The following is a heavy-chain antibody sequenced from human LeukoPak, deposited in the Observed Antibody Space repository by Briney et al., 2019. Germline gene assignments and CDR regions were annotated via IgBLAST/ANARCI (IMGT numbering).Heavy chain of an antibody. D-gene: IGHD3-22*01. CDR3: ASLDSSGYYSYYYYYYMDV. CDR2: ISSSSRTI. CDR1: GFTFSSYS. J-gene: IGHJ6*03. V-gene: IGHV3-48*04. Sequence: GGSLRLSCAASGFTFSSYSMNWVRQAPGKGLEWVSYISSSSRTIYYADSVKGRFTISRDNAKTSLYLQMTTLRAEDTAVYYCASLDSSGYYSYYYYYYMDVWGKGTTVTVSS.